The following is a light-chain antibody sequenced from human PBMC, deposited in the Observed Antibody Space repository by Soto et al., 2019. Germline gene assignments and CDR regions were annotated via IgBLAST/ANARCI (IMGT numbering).Light chain of an antibody. J-gene: IGKJ2*01. CDR1: QSVGRN. CDR2: DTS. Sequence: EIVMTQSPVALSVSPGESAALSCRASQSVGRNFAWYQQRPGQAPRVLIYDTSTRATGVPARFSGSGSGTDFTLTISSLESEDFAVYYCQQYNKWPYNFGQGTRLEIK. V-gene: IGKV3-15*01. CDR3: QQYNKWPYN.